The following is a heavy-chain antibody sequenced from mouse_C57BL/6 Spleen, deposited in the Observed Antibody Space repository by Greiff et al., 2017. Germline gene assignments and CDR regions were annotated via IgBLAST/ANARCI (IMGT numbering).Heavy chain of an antibody. CDR1: GYAFTNYL. V-gene: IGHV1-54*01. CDR2: INPGGGST. Sequence: VQLQQSGAELVRPGNSVKVSCKASGYAFTNYLLEWVKQGPGKGLEWIGVINPGGGSTNYNEKFKGKATRTADKSSSTAFMQLSSLTYEDSAVYFCARTYYGSSSDYWGQGTTLTVAS. J-gene: IGHJ2*01. CDR3: ARTYYGSSSDY. D-gene: IGHD1-1*01.